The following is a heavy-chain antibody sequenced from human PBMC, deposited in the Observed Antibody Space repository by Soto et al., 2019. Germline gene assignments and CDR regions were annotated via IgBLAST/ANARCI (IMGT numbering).Heavy chain of an antibody. J-gene: IGHJ6*03. V-gene: IGHV4-39*01. CDR1: GGSIGGSSYY. CDR2: IYYSGST. Sequence: SETLSLTYTVSGGSIGGSSYYWGWIRQPPGKGLEWIGSIYYSGSTYYNPSLKSRVTISVDTSKNQFSLKLSSVTAADTAVYYCARHVSTWDYYYYMDVWGKGTTVTVSS. D-gene: IGHD1-26*01. CDR3: ARHVSTWDYYYYMDV.